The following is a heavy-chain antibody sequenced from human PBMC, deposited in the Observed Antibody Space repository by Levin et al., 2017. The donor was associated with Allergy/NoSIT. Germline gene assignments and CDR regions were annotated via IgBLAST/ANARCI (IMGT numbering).Heavy chain of an antibody. D-gene: IGHD1-1*01. CDR2: ISDVVSIE. CDR3: VREIAEEGT. J-gene: IGHJ4*02. CDR1: GFTFSNYA. Sequence: PGGSLRLSCAASGFTFSNYAMHWVRQAPGKGLEWVGVISDVVSIEFYIDSVKGRFTTSRDNSKNRLYLQMDSLRAEDTALYYCVREIAEEGTWGQGTLVIVSS. V-gene: IGHV3-30-3*01.